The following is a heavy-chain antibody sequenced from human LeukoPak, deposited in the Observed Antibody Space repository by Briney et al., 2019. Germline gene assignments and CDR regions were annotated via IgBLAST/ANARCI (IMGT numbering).Heavy chain of an antibody. V-gene: IGHV6-1*01. D-gene: IGHD4-17*01. CDR2: TYYRSKWYN. CDR1: GDSVSSNSAA. Sequence: QTLSLTCAISGDSVSSNSAAWNWVRQSPSRGLEWLGRTYYRSKWYNDYAVSVNSRITISPDTSKNQFSLHLNSLTPEDTAIYYCVRGTTMTRFYFDYWGPGALVTVSS. CDR3: VRGTTMTRFYFDY. J-gene: IGHJ4*02.